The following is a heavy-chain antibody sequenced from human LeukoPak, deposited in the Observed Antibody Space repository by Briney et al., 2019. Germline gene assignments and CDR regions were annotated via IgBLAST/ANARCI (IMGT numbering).Heavy chain of an antibody. CDR3: ARDQGFGEFYFDY. CDR1: GFTFSSYW. D-gene: IGHD3-10*01. V-gene: IGHV3-7*01. CDR2: IKQDGSEK. J-gene: IGHJ4*02. Sequence: GGSLRLSCAASGFTFSSYWMSWVRQAPGKGLEWVANIKQDGSEKYYVDSVKGRFTIFRDNAKNSLYLQMNSLRAEDTAVYYCARDQGFGEFYFDYWGQGTLVTVSS.